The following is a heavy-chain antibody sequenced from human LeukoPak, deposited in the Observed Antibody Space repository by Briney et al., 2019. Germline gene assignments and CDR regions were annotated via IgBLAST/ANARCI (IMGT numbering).Heavy chain of an antibody. J-gene: IGHJ1*01. Sequence: ASVTVSCTTSGYTFTNYGMHWVRQAPRQSPEWMGWINTGNGNTRSSQKFQDRVTLTRDTSASTAYMELNSLSSEDTAVYYCARVPLDDASRHYYPRWGQGTLVTVSS. CDR2: INTGNGNT. D-gene: IGHD3-10*01. CDR3: ARVPLDDASRHYYPR. V-gene: IGHV1-3*04. CDR1: GYTFTNYG.